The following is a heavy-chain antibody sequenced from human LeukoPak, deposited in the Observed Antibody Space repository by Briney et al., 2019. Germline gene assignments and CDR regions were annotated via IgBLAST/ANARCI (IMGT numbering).Heavy chain of an antibody. Sequence: PGGSLRVSCVASGFTFNNHWMSWVRQAPGKGLEWVANIKEDGSEKYYVDSVKGRFTISRDNAKDSLYLQMNSLRAEDTAVYYCARDRGVSINYWGQGTLVTVSS. V-gene: IGHV3-7*03. CDR1: GFTFNNHW. CDR3: ARDRGVSINY. D-gene: IGHD3-10*01. CDR2: IKEDGSEK. J-gene: IGHJ4*02.